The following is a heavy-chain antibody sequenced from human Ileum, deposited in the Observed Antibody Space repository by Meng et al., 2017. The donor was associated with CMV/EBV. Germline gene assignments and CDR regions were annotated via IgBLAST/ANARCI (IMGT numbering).Heavy chain of an antibody. CDR2: IRHDGSED. J-gene: IGHJ4*02. CDR3: TKGGFDS. Sequence: QVQGVGSGGGVVRLWGSLRLSCVTSGFPFNIYDMHWVRQAPGKGLDWVTCIRHDGSEDFYVDSVKGRFTISRDNSKNTLYLQMNSLRVDDSALYYCTKGGFDSWGQGTLVTVSS. CDR1: GFPFNIYD. D-gene: IGHD2-15*01. V-gene: IGHV3-30*02.